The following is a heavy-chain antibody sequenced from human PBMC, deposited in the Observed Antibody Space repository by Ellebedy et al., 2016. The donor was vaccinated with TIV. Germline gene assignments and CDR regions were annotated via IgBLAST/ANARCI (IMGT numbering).Heavy chain of an antibody. CDR2: IWYDGTAK. CDR1: EFTFSTYH. CDR3: ARGYASPNY. J-gene: IGHJ4*02. Sequence: GESLKISCAASEFTFSTYHMHWVRQAPGKGLEWVAVIWYDGTAKFYAESVKGRFTISRDNSQNTLYLEMNSLRADDTALYYCARGYASPNYWGQGTLVTVSS. V-gene: IGHV3-33*01. D-gene: IGHD2-8*01.